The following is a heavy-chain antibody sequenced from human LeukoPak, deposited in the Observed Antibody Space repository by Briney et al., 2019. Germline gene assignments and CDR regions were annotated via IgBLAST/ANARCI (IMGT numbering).Heavy chain of an antibody. Sequence: GGSLRLSCAASGFTFSSYEMNWVRQAPGKGLEWVSYISSSGSTIYYADSVRGRFTISRDNAKNSLYLQMNSLRAEDTAVYYCARDGFGESDEYGMDVWGQGTTVTVSS. V-gene: IGHV3-48*03. D-gene: IGHD3-10*01. J-gene: IGHJ6*02. CDR3: ARDGFGESDEYGMDV. CDR1: GFTFSSYE. CDR2: ISSSGSTI.